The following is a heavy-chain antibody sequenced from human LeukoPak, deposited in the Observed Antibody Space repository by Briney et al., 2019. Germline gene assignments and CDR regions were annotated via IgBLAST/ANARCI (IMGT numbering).Heavy chain of an antibody. CDR2: IYYSGST. CDR1: GGSISSSSYY. CDR3: ATTTIRLGY. J-gene: IGHJ4*02. V-gene: IGHV4-39*07. D-gene: IGHD1-26*01. Sequence: PSETLSLTCTVSGGSISSSSYYWGWIRQPPGKGLEWIGSIYYSGSTYYNPSLKSRVTISVDTSKNQFSLELSSVTAADTAVYYCATTTIRLGYWGQGTLVTVSS.